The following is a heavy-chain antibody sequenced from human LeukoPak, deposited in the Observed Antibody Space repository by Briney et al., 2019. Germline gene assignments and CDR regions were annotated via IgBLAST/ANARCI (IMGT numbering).Heavy chain of an antibody. J-gene: IGHJ5*02. CDR3: APGSAYGDYGGVWFDP. Sequence: ASVKVSCKASGGTFSSYAISWVRQAPGQGLEWMGRIIPIFGIANYAQKFQGRVTITADKSTSTAYMELSSLRSEDTAVYYCAPGSAYGDYGGVWFDPWGQGTLVTVSS. V-gene: IGHV1-69*04. CDR2: IIPIFGIA. D-gene: IGHD4-17*01. CDR1: GGTFSSYA.